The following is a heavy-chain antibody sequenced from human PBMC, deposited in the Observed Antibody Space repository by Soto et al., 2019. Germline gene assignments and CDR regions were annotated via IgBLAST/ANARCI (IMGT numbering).Heavy chain of an antibody. CDR3: ARDPDFWSGYYNPDYYYYGMDV. V-gene: IGHV1-18*01. J-gene: IGHJ6*02. D-gene: IGHD3-3*01. CDR1: GYTFTSYG. Sequence: ASVKVSCKASGYTFTSYGISWVRQAPGQGLEWMGWISAYNGNTNYAQKLQGRVTMTTDTSTSTAYMELRSLRSDDTAVYYCARDPDFWSGYYNPDYYYYGMDVWGQGTTVTVSS. CDR2: ISAYNGNT.